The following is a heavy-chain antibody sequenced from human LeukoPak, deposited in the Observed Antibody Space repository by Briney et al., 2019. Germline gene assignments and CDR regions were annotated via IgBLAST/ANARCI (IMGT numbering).Heavy chain of an antibody. CDR2: VSRDGVAT. V-gene: IGHV3-74*01. D-gene: IGHD3-16*01. CDR3: ARAQVAPYPYYMDV. Sequence: PGGSLRLSCAASGFTFNSFLMLWVREAPGKGLMWVSYVSRDGVATQYADSVKGRFTISRDNAKNTLYLHMNSLRADDTAIYYCARAQVAPYPYYMDVWGKGTTVIVS. CDR1: GFTFNSFL. J-gene: IGHJ6*03.